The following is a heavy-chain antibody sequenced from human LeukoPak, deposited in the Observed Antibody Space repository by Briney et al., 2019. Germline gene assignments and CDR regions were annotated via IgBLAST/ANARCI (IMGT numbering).Heavy chain of an antibody. D-gene: IGHD3-22*01. J-gene: IGHJ4*02. CDR3: ARDEGYYYDSSGYYSNVPFDY. V-gene: IGHV1-18*01. CDR2: ISGYNGNT. CDR1: GYTFTSYG. Sequence: ASVKVSCKASGYTFTSYGISWVRQAPGQGLEWMGWISGYNGNTNYAQKLQGRVTMTTDTSTSTAYMELRSLRSDDTAVYYCARDEGYYYDSSGYYSNVPFDYWGQGTLVTVSS.